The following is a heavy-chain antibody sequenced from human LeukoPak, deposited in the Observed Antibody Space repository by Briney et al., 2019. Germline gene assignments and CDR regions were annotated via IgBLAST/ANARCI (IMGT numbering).Heavy chain of an antibody. D-gene: IGHD5-12*01. Sequence: SQTLSLTCTVSGGSISSGDYYWSWIRQPPGKGLEWIGYIYYSGSTYYNPSLKSRVTISVDTSKNQFSLKLSSVTAADTAVYYCAREYSGYGSLGLYLDYWGQGTLVTVSS. J-gene: IGHJ4*02. CDR3: AREYSGYGSLGLYLDY. CDR2: IYYSGST. V-gene: IGHV4-30-4*01. CDR1: GGSISSGDYY.